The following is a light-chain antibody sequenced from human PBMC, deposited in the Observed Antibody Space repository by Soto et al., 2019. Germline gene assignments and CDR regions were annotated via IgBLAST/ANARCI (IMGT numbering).Light chain of an antibody. CDR1: SRDVGGHDY. V-gene: IGLV2-8*01. J-gene: IGLJ2*01. Sequence: QSALTQPPSASGSPGQSVTISCTGTSRDVGGHDYVSWYQQHPGKAPKLIIYELSKRPSGVPDRFSGSKSGNTASLTVSGLKAEDEADYYCSSYVTGNSLIFGGGTKLTVL. CDR2: ELS. CDR3: SSYVTGNSLI.